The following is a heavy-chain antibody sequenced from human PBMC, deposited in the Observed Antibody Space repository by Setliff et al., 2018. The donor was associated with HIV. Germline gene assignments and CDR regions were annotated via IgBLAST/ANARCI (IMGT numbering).Heavy chain of an antibody. Sequence: PSETLSLTCTVSGGSISSRSYYWGWIRQPPGKGLEWIGSIYYSGCTNYNPSLKSRVTISVDTSKNQFSLKLSSVTAADTSVYYCAGHRGITMIVVVILDAFDIWGQGTMVTVSS. J-gene: IGHJ3*02. D-gene: IGHD3-22*01. CDR3: AGHRGITMIVVVILDAFDI. V-gene: IGHV4-39*01. CDR1: GGSISSRSYY. CDR2: IYYSGCT.